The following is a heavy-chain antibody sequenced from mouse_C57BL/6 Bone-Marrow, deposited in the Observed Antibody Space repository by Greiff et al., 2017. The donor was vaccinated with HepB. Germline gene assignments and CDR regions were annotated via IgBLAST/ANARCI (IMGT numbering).Heavy chain of an antibody. Sequence: EVKLQESGPGLVKPSQSLSLTCSVTGYSITSGYYWNWIRQFPGNKLEWMGYISYDGSNNYNPSLKNRISITRDTSKNQFFLKLNSVTTEDTATYYCASGYDGYYRAYWGQGTLVTVSA. V-gene: IGHV3-6*01. CDR1: GYSITSGYY. J-gene: IGHJ3*01. CDR2: ISYDGSN. D-gene: IGHD2-3*01. CDR3: ASGYDGYYRAY.